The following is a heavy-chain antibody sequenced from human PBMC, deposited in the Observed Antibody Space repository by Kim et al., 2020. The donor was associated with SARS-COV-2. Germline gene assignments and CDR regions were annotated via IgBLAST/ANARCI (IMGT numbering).Heavy chain of an antibody. CDR2: IYHSGST. Sequence: SETLSLTCTVSGYSISSGYYWGWIRQPPGKGLEWIGSIYHSGSTYYNPSLKSRVTISVDTSKNQFSLKLSSVTAADTAVYYCARRASQLWTQPHFDYWGQGTLVTVSS. CDR1: GYSISSGYY. CDR3: ARRASQLWTQPHFDY. J-gene: IGHJ4*02. V-gene: IGHV4-38-2*02. D-gene: IGHD5-18*01.